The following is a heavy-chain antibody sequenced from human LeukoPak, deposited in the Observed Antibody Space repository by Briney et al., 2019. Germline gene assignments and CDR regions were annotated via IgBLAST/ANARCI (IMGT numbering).Heavy chain of an antibody. CDR3: ARGDYSTLYYFDY. Sequence: GGSLRLSCAASGFNFRKYGIHWVSQAPGKGLEWVSVITYDGSNKYYADSVKGRFTISRDDSKNTLYLQMNSLRAEDTAVYYCARGDYSTLYYFDYWGQGALVTVSS. V-gene: IGHV3-30*03. CDR1: GFNFRKYG. CDR2: ITYDGSNK. J-gene: IGHJ4*02. D-gene: IGHD4-11*01.